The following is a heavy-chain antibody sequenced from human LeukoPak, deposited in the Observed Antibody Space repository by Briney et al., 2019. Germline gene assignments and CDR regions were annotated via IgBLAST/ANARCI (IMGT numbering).Heavy chain of an antibody. J-gene: IGHJ4*02. Sequence: GGSLRLSCAASGFTFSSYGMHWVRQAPGKGLEWVAVICYDGGKKYYADSVKGRFTISRDNSRSTLYLQMNSLRAEDTAVYYCEKEEVISGNYGAYFDYWGQGTLVTVSS. CDR3: EKEEVISGNYGAYFDY. CDR2: ICYDGGKK. D-gene: IGHD3-22*01. V-gene: IGHV3-30*18. CDR1: GFTFSSYG.